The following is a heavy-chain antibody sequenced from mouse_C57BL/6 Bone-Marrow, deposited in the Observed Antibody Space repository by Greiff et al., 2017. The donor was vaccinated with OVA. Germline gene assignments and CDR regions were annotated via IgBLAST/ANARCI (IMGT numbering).Heavy chain of an antibody. J-gene: IGHJ2*01. CDR3: ARQGGNYVGFDY. V-gene: IGHV4-1*01. CDR1: GIDFSRYW. D-gene: IGHD2-1*01. Sequence: AGGGIDFSRYWMSWVRRAPGKGLEWIGEINPDSSTINYAPSLKDKFIISRDNAKNTLYLQMSKVRSEDTALYYCARQGGNYVGFDYWGQGTTLTVSS. CDR2: INPDSSTI.